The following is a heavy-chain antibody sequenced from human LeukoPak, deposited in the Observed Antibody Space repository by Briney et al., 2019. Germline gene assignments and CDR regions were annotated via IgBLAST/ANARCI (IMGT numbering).Heavy chain of an antibody. Sequence: PGGSLRLSCAASGFTFSSYGMHWVRQAPGKGLEWVAVISYDGSNKYYADSVKGRFTISRDNSKNTLYLQMNSLRAEDTAVYYCAKDRGYCTNGVCYRFDYWGQGTLVTVS. CDR3: AKDRGYCTNGVCYRFDY. CDR2: ISYDGSNK. J-gene: IGHJ4*02. CDR1: GFTFSSYG. D-gene: IGHD2-8*01. V-gene: IGHV3-30*18.